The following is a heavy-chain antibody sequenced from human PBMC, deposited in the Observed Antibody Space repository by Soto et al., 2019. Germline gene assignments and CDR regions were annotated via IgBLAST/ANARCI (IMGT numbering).Heavy chain of an antibody. CDR2: ISAYNGNT. V-gene: IGHV1-18*01. CDR1: GYTFTSYG. CDR3: ARTPKGHYYYYYMDV. J-gene: IGHJ6*03. Sequence: GASVKVSCKASGYTFTSYGISWVRQAPGQGLEWMGWISAYNGNTNYAQKLQGRVTMTTDTSTSTAYMELRSLRSDDTAVYYCARTPKGHYYYYYMDVWGKGTTVTVSS.